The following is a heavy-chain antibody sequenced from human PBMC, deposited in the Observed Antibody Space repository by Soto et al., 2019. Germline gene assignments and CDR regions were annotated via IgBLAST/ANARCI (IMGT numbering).Heavy chain of an antibody. V-gene: IGHV1-69*06. CDR2: IIPLYGTV. J-gene: IGHJ4*02. CDR3: ARVSVIRGVIPSHFGL. Sequence: QAHMAQSGAEVKKPGSSVTVSCKASGATFNSYGISWLRQAPGQGLDWMGVIIPLYGTVNYAQKFQGSVSIPADKSTGTAYMDLDSLRSDDTAVYYCARVSVIRGVIPSHFGLWGQGTQVTVSS. D-gene: IGHD3-10*01. CDR1: GATFNSYG.